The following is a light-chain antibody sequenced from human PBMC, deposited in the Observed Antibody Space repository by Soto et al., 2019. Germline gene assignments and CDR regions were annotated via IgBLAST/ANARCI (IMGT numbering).Light chain of an antibody. CDR2: DAS. CDR3: QQRSNRPLT. J-gene: IGKJ1*01. CDR1: QSVSTY. Sequence: EIVLTQSPATLSLSPGERATLSCRASQSVSTYFAWYQQKPGQAPRLLIYDASNRATCIPARFSGSGSGTDFTPTISSLEPHDFAVYYCQQRSNRPLTFGHGTRVEI. V-gene: IGKV3-11*01.